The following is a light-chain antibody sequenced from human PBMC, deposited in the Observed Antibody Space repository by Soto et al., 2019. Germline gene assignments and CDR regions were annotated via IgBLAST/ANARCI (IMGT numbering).Light chain of an antibody. J-gene: IGKJ5*01. Sequence: EVVLTQSPATLSLSPGDRATLSCRASQSVSHALAWYQQKPGQAPRLLIYAASTRATGLPARFSGSGSGTEFTLTISSLQSEDFAVYYCQHYNNWPPITFGQGTRLEIK. CDR1: QSVSHA. CDR2: AAS. CDR3: QHYNNWPPIT. V-gene: IGKV3-15*01.